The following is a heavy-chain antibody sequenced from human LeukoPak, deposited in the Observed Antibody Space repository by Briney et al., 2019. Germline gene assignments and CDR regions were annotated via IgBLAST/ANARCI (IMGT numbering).Heavy chain of an antibody. Sequence: SETLSLTCTVSGGSISSYYWSWIRQPPGKGLEWIGYIYYSGSINYNPSLKSRVTISVDTSKNQFSLKLSSVTAADTAVYYCARSDSSGYYEFDYWGQGTLVTVSS. V-gene: IGHV4-59*01. D-gene: IGHD3-22*01. CDR2: IYYSGSI. J-gene: IGHJ4*02. CDR1: GGSISSYY. CDR3: ARSDSSGYYEFDY.